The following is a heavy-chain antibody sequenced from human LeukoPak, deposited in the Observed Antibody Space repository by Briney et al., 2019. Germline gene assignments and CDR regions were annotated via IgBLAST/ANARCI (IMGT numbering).Heavy chain of an antibody. CDR1: GFTFSSYG. J-gene: IGHJ4*02. CDR2: ISYDGSNY. D-gene: IGHD6-19*01. V-gene: IGHV3-30*18. CDR3: AKDGYSSGWPVDY. Sequence: GGSLRLSCAASGFTFSSYGMHWVRQAPGKGLEWVAVISYDGSNYNYADSVKGRFTISRDNSKNTVFLQMNGLRAEDTAVYYCAKDGYSSGWPVDYWGQGTLVSVSS.